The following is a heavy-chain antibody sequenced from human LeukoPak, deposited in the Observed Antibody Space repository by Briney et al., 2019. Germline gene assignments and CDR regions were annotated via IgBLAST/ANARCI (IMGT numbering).Heavy chain of an antibody. V-gene: IGHV1-69*05. D-gene: IGHD5-18*01. J-gene: IGHJ4*02. CDR3: ARVGGYSYGSHFDY. CDR2: IIPIFGTA. Sequence: SVKVSCKASGGTFSSYAISWVRQAPGQGLEWMARIIPIFGTANYAQKFQGRVTITTDESTSTAYMELSSLRSEDTAVYYCARVGGYSYGSHFDYWGQGTLVTVSS. CDR1: GGTFSSYA.